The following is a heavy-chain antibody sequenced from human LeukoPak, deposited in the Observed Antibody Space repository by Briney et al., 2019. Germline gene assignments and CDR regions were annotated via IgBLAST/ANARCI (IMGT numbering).Heavy chain of an antibody. CDR3: ARDGPSGSFPPPFDS. CDR1: GGTFSSYA. Sequence: SVEVSCKASGGTFSSYAMSWVRQAPGQGLEWMGRIIPIFGTANYAQKFQGRVTITADKSTSTAYMELSSLRSEDTAVYYCARDGPSGSFPPPFDSWGQGTLVTVSS. J-gene: IGHJ4*02. CDR2: IIPIFGTA. V-gene: IGHV1-69*06. D-gene: IGHD1-26*01.